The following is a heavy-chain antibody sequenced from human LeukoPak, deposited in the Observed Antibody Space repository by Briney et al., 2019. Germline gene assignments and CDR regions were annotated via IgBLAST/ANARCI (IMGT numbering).Heavy chain of an antibody. CDR3: ARDYAKTHYDSSGYTPHDAFDI. CDR2: INPSGGST. V-gene: IGHV1-46*01. CDR1: GYTFTSNY. Sequence: ASVKVSCKASGYTFTSNYIHWVRQAPGQGLEWMGIINPSGGSTSYAQKFQGRVTMTRDTSISTAYMELSRLRSDDTAVYYCARDYAKTHYDSSGYTPHDAFDIWGQGTMVTVSS. J-gene: IGHJ3*02. D-gene: IGHD3-22*01.